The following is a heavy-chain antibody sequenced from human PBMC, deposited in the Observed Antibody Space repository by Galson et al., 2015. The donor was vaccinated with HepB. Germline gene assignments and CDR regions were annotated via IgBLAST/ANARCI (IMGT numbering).Heavy chain of an antibody. CDR1: GFTFSSYS. Sequence: SLRLSCAASGFTFSSYSMNWVRQAPGKGLEWVSYISSSSSTIYYADSVKGRFTISRDNAKNSLYLQMNSLRDEDTAVYYCARYYGSGSYYPFDYWGQGTLVTVSS. CDR3: ARYYGSGSYYPFDY. D-gene: IGHD3-10*01. CDR2: ISSSSSTI. J-gene: IGHJ4*02. V-gene: IGHV3-48*02.